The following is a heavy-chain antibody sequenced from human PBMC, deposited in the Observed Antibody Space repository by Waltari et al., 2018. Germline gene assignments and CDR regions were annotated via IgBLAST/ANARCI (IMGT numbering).Heavy chain of an antibody. J-gene: IGHJ3*01. V-gene: IGHV1-3*01. CDR1: GYTFTSYA. Sequence: QVQLVQSGAEVKKPGASVKVSCKASGYTFTSYAMHWVRQAPGQRLEWMGWINAGNGNTKYSQKFQGRVTITRDTSASTAYMEVTRLKSDDTATYFCARARAWGPKAFDVWGQGTRLTVSS. D-gene: IGHD7-27*01. CDR2: INAGNGNT. CDR3: ARARAWGPKAFDV.